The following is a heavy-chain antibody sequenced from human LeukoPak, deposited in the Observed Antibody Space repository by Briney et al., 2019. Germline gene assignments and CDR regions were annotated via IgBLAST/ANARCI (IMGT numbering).Heavy chain of an antibody. J-gene: IGHJ4*02. Sequence: GGSLRLSCAASGFTFSSYAMHWVRQAPGKGLEWVAVISYDGSNKYYADSVKGRFTISRDNSKNTLYLQMNSLRAEDTAVYYCATDLWLLPPKIDYWGQGTLVTVSS. CDR3: ATDLWLLPPKIDY. CDR2: ISYDGSNK. V-gene: IGHV3-30-3*01. D-gene: IGHD3-22*01. CDR1: GFTFSSYA.